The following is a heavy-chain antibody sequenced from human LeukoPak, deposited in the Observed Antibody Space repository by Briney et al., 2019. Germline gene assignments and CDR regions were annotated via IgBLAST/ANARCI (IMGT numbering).Heavy chain of an antibody. V-gene: IGHV3-11*01. CDR3: ARSDVWGSYLFDY. J-gene: IGHJ4*02. D-gene: IGHD3-16*02. CDR2: ISSSGSTI. CDR1: GFTFSAYY. Sequence: PGGSLSLSWAASGFTFSAYYMSWIRQAPGKGLEWVSYISSSGSTIYYADSVKGRFTISRDNAKNSLYLQMNSLRAEDTAVYYCARSDVWGSYLFDYWGQGTLVTVSS.